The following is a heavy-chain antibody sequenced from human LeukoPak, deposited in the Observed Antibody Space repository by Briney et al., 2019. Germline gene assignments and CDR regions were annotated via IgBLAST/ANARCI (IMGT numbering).Heavy chain of an antibody. Sequence: PGGSLRLSCAASGFTLSSYSMNWVRQAPGKGLEWVSYISSSSSTIYYTDSVKGRFTISRDNAKNSLYLQMNSLRAEDTAVYYCARASSSWDFDYWGQGTLVTVSS. CDR2: ISSSSSTI. V-gene: IGHV3-48*01. J-gene: IGHJ4*02. CDR1: GFTLSSYS. D-gene: IGHD6-6*01. CDR3: ARASSSWDFDY.